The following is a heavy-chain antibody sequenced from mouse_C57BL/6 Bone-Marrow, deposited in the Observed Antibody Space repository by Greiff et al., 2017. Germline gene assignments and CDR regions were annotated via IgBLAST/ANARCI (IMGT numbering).Heavy chain of an antibody. V-gene: IGHV14-4*01. CDR2: IDPENGDT. J-gene: IGHJ3*01. CDR3: TTAHYYGSSYGLAY. Sequence: EVQLQESGAELVRPGASVKLSCTASGFNITDDYMHWVKQRPEQGLEWIGLIDPENGDTASASKFSGKATITAATSSYPAYLQLSSLTAEDTAVCYCTTAHYYGSSYGLAYWGQGTLVTVSA. D-gene: IGHD1-1*01. CDR1: GFNITDDY.